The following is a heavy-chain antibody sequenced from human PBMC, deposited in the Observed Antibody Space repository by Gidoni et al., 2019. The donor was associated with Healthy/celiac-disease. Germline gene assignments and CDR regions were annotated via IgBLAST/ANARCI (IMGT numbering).Heavy chain of an antibody. Sequence: QVQLVQSGAEVKKPGSSVKVSCKASGGTFRSYAISWVRQAPGPGLEWMGGITPILGTANYAQKFQCRVTITADNATSTAYMELSSLRSEDTAVYYCARDTPPELGYYDSSGNDAFDIWGQGPMVTVSS. CDR1: GGTFRSYA. V-gene: IGHV1-69*06. CDR3: ARDTPPELGYYDSSGNDAFDI. D-gene: IGHD3-22*01. J-gene: IGHJ3*02. CDR2: ITPILGTA.